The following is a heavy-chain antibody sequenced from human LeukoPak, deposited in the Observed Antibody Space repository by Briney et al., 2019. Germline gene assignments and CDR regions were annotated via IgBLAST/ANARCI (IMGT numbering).Heavy chain of an antibody. Sequence: GGSLRLSCAASGFTFSSYEMNWVRQAPGKGLEWVSYISSSGSTIYYADSVKGRFTISRDNAKNSLYLQMNSLRAEDTAVYYCARSSSRAFDIWGQGTMVTVSS. CDR1: GFTFSSYE. CDR3: ARSSSRAFDI. CDR2: ISSSGSTI. D-gene: IGHD2-2*01. J-gene: IGHJ3*02. V-gene: IGHV3-48*03.